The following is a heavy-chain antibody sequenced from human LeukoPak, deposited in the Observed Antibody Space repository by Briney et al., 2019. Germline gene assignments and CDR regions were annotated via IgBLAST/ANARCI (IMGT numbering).Heavy chain of an antibody. V-gene: IGHV4-34*01. CDR3: ARSELTGGELRDY. CDR2: INHSGCT. CDR1: GGSFSGYY. Sequence: KPSETLSLTCAVYGGSFSGYYWSWIRQPPGKGLEWIGEINHSGCTNYNPSLKSRVTISVDTSKNQFSLKLSSVTAADTAVYYCARSELTGGELRDYWGQGTLVTVSS. D-gene: IGHD2-8*02. J-gene: IGHJ4*02.